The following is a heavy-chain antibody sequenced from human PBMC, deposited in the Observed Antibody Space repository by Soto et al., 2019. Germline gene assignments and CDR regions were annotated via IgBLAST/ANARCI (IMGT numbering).Heavy chain of an antibody. D-gene: IGHD3-9*01. CDR1: GGTFSSYA. CDR2: MSPRFGAT. CDR3: AGSPEGTYAMNQLVISPFGFF. V-gene: IGHV1-69*01. J-gene: IGHJ4*02. Sequence: QVQLVQSGAEVKKPGSSVKVSCKASGGTFSSYAISWVRQAPGQGLEWMGGMSPRFGATNYAQKFQGRVTITADESTRTVYMVLNTLTSEDTATYYCAGSPEGTYAMNQLVISPFGFFWGQETVVTVTS.